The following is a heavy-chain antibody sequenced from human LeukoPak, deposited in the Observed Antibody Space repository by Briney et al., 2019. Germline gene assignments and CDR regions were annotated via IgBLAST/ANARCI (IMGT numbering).Heavy chain of an antibody. D-gene: IGHD2-2*01. CDR2: ISSSSSYI. J-gene: IGHJ4*02. V-gene: IGHV3-21*01. Sequence: PGGSLRLSCAASGFTFSSYSMNWVRQAPGKGLEWVSSISSSSSYIYYADSVKGRFTISRDNAKNSLYLQMNSLRAEDTAVYYCARGYCSSTSCSPLFFDYWGQGTLVTVSS. CDR3: ARGYCSSTSCSPLFFDY. CDR1: GFTFSSYS.